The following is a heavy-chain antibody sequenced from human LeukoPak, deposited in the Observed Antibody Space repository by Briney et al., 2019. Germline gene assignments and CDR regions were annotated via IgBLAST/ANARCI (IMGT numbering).Heavy chain of an antibody. Sequence: GGSLRLSCAASGFTVSSNYMSWVRQAPGKGLEWVSVIYSCGSTYYADSVKGRFTISRDNSKNTLYLQMGSLRAEDMAVYYCARAAYGSNAFDIWGQGTMVTVSS. V-gene: IGHV3-66*01. J-gene: IGHJ3*02. CDR3: ARAAYGSNAFDI. CDR1: GFTVSSNY. D-gene: IGHD3-16*01. CDR2: IYSCGST.